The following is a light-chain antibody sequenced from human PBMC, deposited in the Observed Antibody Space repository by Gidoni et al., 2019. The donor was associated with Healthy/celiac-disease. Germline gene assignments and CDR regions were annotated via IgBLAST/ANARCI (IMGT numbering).Light chain of an antibody. CDR3: QQYYSTLLT. CDR1: QSVLYSSNNKNY. CDR2: WAS. J-gene: IGKJ4*01. Sequence: DIVMNQSPDSLAVSLGERATINCKSSQSVLYSSNNKNYLAWYQQKPGQPPKLLLYWASTRESGVPDRFSGSGSGTDFTLTISSLQAEDVAVYYCQQYYSTLLTFGGGTKVEIK. V-gene: IGKV4-1*01.